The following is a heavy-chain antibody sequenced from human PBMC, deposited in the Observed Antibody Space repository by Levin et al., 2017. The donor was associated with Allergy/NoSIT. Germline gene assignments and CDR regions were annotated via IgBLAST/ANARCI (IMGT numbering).Heavy chain of an antibody. CDR2: ISAYNGNT. CDR1: GYTFTSYG. Sequence: ASVKVSCKASGYTFTSYGISWVRQAPGQGLEWMGWISAYNGNTNYAQKLQGRVTMTTDTSTSTAYMELRSLRSDDTAVYYCATNLGRSGYYQGVDYWGQGTLVTVSS. J-gene: IGHJ4*02. D-gene: IGHD3-22*01. V-gene: IGHV1-18*01. CDR3: ATNLGRSGYYQGVDY.